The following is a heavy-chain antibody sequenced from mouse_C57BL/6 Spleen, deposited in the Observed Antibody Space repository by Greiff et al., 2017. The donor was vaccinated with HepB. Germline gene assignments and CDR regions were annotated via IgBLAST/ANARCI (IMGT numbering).Heavy chain of an antibody. Sequence: VQLQQSGAELVRPGASVKLSCTASGFNIKDYYMHWVKQRPEQGLEWIGRIDPEDGDTEYAPKFQGKATMTADTSSNTAYLQLSSPTSEDTAVYYCTTGGLYYGNYFDYWGQGTTLTVSS. D-gene: IGHD2-1*01. CDR2: IDPEDGDT. CDR3: TTGGLYYGNYFDY. J-gene: IGHJ2*01. V-gene: IGHV14-1*01. CDR1: GFNIKDYY.